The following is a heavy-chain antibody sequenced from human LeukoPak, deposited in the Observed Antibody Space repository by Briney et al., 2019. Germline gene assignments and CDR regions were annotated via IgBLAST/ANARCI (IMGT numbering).Heavy chain of an antibody. D-gene: IGHD3-16*01. CDR3: ARGGGLDV. J-gene: IGHJ6*02. CDR2: INHNGNVN. V-gene: IGHV3-7*03. Sequence: GGSLRLSCAASGFTFSSYWMNWARQAPGKGLEWVASINHNGNVNYYVDSVKGRFTISRDNAKNSLYLQMSNLRAEDTAVYFCARGGGLDVWGQGASVTVSS. CDR1: GFTFSSYW.